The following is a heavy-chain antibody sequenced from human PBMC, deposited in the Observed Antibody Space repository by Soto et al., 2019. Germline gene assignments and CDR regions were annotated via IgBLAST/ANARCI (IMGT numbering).Heavy chain of an antibody. CDR1: GGSISSSSYY. D-gene: IGHD3-10*01. CDR2: IYYSGST. Sequence: QLQLQESGPGLGKPSETRSLTCTVSGGSISSSSYYWGWIRQPPGKGLEWIGSIYYSGSTYYNPSLKRRVNISVDTSKNQFALTLSSVTAADTAVYYCARYSPELWFGELSWFDPWGQGPLVTVSS. J-gene: IGHJ5*02. CDR3: ARYSPELWFGELSWFDP. V-gene: IGHV4-39*01.